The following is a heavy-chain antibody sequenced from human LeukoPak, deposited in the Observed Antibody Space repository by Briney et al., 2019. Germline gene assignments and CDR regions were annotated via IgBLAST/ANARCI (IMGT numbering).Heavy chain of an antibody. Sequence: PSETLSLTCTVSGGSISSYYWSWIRQPPGKGLEWIGYIYHSGSTNYNPSLKSRVTISVDTSKNQFSLKLSSVTAADTAVYYCAGGGRYGGSSVPTPIDYWGQGTLVTVSS. D-gene: IGHD4-23*01. CDR2: IYHSGST. V-gene: IGHV4-59*01. CDR1: GGSISSYY. J-gene: IGHJ4*02. CDR3: AGGGRYGGSSVPTPIDY.